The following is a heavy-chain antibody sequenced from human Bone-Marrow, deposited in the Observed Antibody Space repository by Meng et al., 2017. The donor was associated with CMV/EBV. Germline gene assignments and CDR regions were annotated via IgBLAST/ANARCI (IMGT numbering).Heavy chain of an antibody. Sequence: GGSLRLSCAASGFTFSSYAMSWVRQAPGKGLEWVSAISGSGGSTYYADSVKGRFTISRDNSKNTLYLQMNSLRAEDTAVYYCAKDLGGYCSSTSCYLDYWGQGTLVTVSS. CDR3: AKDLGGYCSSTSCYLDY. CDR2: ISGSGGST. D-gene: IGHD2-2*01. V-gene: IGHV3-23*01. J-gene: IGHJ4*02. CDR1: GFTFSSYA.